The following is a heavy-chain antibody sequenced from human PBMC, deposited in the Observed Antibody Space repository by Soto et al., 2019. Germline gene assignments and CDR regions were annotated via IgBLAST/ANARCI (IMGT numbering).Heavy chain of an antibody. CDR2: IYYSGST. V-gene: IGHV4-30-4*01. CDR3: VRHSAWELRAFDI. CDR1: GGSISSGDYY. J-gene: IGHJ3*02. D-gene: IGHD1-26*01. Sequence: QVQLQESGPGLVKPSQTLSLTCTVSGGSISSGDYYWSWIRQPPGKGLEWIGYIYYSGSTYYNPSLKSRVTISVDTSKNQFSLKLSSVTAADTAVYYCVRHSAWELRAFDIWGQGTMVTVSS.